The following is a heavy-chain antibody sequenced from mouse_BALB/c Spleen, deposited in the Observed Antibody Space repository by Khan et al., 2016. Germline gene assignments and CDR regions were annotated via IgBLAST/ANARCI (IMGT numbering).Heavy chain of an antibody. CDR1: GYAFSSYW. V-gene: IGHV1-80*01. D-gene: IGHD3-1*01. Sequence: QVRLQQSGAELVRPGSSVKISCKASGYAFSSYWMNWVKQRPGQGLEWIGQIYPGDGDTNYNGKFKGKATLTADKSYSTAYMQLSSLTAEDSAVYFCARVSSSGYVAWFAYWGQGTLVTVSA. J-gene: IGHJ3*01. CDR2: IYPGDGDT. CDR3: ARVSSSGYVAWFAY.